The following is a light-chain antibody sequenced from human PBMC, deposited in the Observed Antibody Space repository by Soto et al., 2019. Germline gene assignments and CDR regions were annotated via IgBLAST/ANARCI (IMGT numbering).Light chain of an antibody. J-gene: IGKJ4*01. CDR2: DAS. CDR1: QSVSSY. V-gene: IGKV3-11*01. CDR3: QQRSKWPPAIT. Sequence: EIVLTQSPATLSLSPGERATLSCRASQSVSSYLAWYQQKPGQAPRLLIYDASNRATGIPARFSGSGSGTDFTLTISSLEPEDFAVYYCQQRSKWPPAITFGGGTKVDTK.